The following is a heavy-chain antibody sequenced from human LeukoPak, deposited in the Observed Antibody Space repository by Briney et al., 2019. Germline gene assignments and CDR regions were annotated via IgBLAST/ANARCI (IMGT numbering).Heavy chain of an antibody. Sequence: ASVKVSCKASGYTFTSYAMNWVRQAPGQGLEWMGWINTNTGNPTYAQGFTGRFVFSLDTSVSTAYLQISSLKAEDTAVYYCARASQTYYDILTGYLYFDYWGQGTLVTVSS. V-gene: IGHV7-4-1*02. D-gene: IGHD3-9*01. CDR1: GYTFTSYA. CDR2: INTNTGNP. J-gene: IGHJ4*02. CDR3: ARASQTYYDILTGYLYFDY.